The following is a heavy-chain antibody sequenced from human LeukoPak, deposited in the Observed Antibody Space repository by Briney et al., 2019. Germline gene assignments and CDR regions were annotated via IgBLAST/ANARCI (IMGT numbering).Heavy chain of an antibody. CDR1: GFTFDDYA. D-gene: IGHD1-1*01. CDR3: VKGLYQLEEDYFDY. V-gene: IGHV3-9*01. Sequence: PGGSLRLSCAASGFTFDDYAMHWVRQAPGKGLEWVSGISWNSGSIGYADSVKGQFTISRDNAKNSLYLQMNRLRTEDTAFYYCVKGLYQLEEDYFDYWGQGTLVTVSS. CDR2: ISWNSGSI. J-gene: IGHJ4*02.